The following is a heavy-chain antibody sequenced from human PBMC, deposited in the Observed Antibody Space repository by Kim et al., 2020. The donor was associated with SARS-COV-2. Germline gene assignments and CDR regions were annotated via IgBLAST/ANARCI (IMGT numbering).Heavy chain of an antibody. Sequence: GGSLRLSCAASGFTFSSYAMHWVRQAPGKGLEWVAVISYDGSNKYYADSVKGRFTISRDNSKNTLYLQMNSLRAEDTAVYYCARDGGRDDILTGYYIDYWGQGTLVTVSS. CDR2: ISYDGSNK. CDR1: GFTFSSYA. V-gene: IGHV3-30-3*01. CDR3: ARDGGRDDILTGYYIDY. D-gene: IGHD3-9*01. J-gene: IGHJ4*02.